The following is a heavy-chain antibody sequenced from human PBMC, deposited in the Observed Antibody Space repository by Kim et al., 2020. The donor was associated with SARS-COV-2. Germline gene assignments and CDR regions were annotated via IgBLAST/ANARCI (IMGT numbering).Heavy chain of an antibody. Sequence: GESLKISCKGSGYSFTSYWISWVRQMPGKGLEWMGRIDPSDSYTNYSPSFQGHVTISADKSISTAYLQWSSLKASDTAMYYCARHPIGSGGRGQHWYFDLWGRGTLVTVSS. V-gene: IGHV5-10-1*01. D-gene: IGHD3-10*01. CDR3: ARHPIGSGGRGQHWYFDL. CDR1: GYSFTSYW. J-gene: IGHJ2*01. CDR2: IDPSDSYT.